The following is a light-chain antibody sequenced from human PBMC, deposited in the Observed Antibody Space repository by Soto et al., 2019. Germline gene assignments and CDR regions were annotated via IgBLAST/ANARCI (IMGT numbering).Light chain of an antibody. CDR1: QSISSH. V-gene: IGKV3-11*01. CDR2: DAS. J-gene: IGKJ4*01. Sequence: EIVLTQSPATLSLSPGERATLSCRASQSISSHLAWYQQKPGQAPRLLIYDASKRATGIPARFSGSGSGTDFTLTISSLQPEDFANYYCHQRYHWPLTFGGGTKVEIK. CDR3: HQRYHWPLT.